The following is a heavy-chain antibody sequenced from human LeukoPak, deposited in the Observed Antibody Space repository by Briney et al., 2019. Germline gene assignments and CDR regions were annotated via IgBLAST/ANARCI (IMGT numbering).Heavy chain of an antibody. D-gene: IGHD3-10*01. V-gene: IGHV4-59*01. Sequence: SETLSLTCSVSGGSINSYYWSWIRQPPGKGLEWIGYIYYSGSTNYNPSLKSRVTISVDTSKNQFSLKLSSVTAADTAVYYCARVGGPMGYTYGIWGQGTLVTVSS. CDR3: ARVGGPMGYTYGI. J-gene: IGHJ4*02. CDR2: IYYSGST. CDR1: GGSINSYY.